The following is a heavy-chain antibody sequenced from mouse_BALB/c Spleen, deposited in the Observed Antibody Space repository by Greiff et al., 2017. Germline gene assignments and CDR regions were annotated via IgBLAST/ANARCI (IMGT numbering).Heavy chain of an antibody. CDR3: AGYDYQFAY. Sequence: EVQLVESGPDLVKPSQSLSLTCTVTGYSITSGYSWHWIRQFPGNKLEWMGYIHYSGSTNYNPSLKSRISITRDTSKNQFFLQFNSVTTEDTATYYCAGYDYQFAYWGQGTLVTVSA. D-gene: IGHD2-4*01. CDR2: IHYSGST. V-gene: IGHV3-1*02. J-gene: IGHJ3*01. CDR1: GYSITSGYS.